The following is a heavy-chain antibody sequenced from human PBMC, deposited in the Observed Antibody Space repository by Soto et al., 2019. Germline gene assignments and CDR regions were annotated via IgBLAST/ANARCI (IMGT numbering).Heavy chain of an antibody. Sequence: GGSLRLSCTGSGFRFEDYALSWIRQAPGKGLEWIGSIRSKAYGGTMKYAASVKDRFSISREHSQGIAYLQMNSLKTEDTAVYYCVRRSFFDYWGHGTLVTVSS. V-gene: IGHV3-49*03. CDR3: VRRSFFDY. D-gene: IGHD3-10*01. CDR2: IRSKAYGGTM. J-gene: IGHJ4*01. CDR1: GFRFEDYA.